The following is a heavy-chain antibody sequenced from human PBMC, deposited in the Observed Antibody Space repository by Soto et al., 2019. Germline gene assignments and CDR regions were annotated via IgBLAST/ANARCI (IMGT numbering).Heavy chain of an antibody. CDR3: ARHRPLYGPGSYYPIYYYYGMDV. CDR2: IDPSDSYT. V-gene: IGHV5-10-1*01. Sequence: PGESLKISCKGSGYSFTSYWISWVRQMPGKGLEWMGRIDPSDSYTNYSPSFQGHVTISADKSISTAYLQWSSLKASDTAMYYCARHRPLYGPGSYYPIYYYYGMDVWGQGTTVTVYS. J-gene: IGHJ6*02. D-gene: IGHD3-10*01. CDR1: GYSFTSYW.